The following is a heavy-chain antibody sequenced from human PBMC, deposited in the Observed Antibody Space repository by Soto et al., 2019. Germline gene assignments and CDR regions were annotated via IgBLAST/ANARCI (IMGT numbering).Heavy chain of an antibody. CDR3: AKTAGSGWHLSD. CDR2: ISGSANNA. CDR1: GLTFSGCG. V-gene: IGHV3-23*01. Sequence: GSLRLSCAAAGLTFSGCGMSWVRQPPGKGLEWISAISGSANNAYYPDSVRGRFAVSRDNSKNTVYLQMNSLRAEDTAVYSCAKTAGSGWHLSDWGQGILVTVSS. J-gene: IGHJ4*02. D-gene: IGHD6-19*01.